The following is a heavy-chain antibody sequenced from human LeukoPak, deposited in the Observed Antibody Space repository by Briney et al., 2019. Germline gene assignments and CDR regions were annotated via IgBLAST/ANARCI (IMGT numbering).Heavy chain of an antibody. D-gene: IGHD4-17*01. CDR3: ARDGATVTTNPVFDY. V-gene: IGHV3-23*01. CDR1: GFTFDDYA. Sequence: PGGSLRLSCAASGFTFDDYAMHWVRQAPGKGLEWVSGFSGSGSSAYYADSVKGRFTISRDNSKNTLYLQMNSLRAEDTAVYYCARDGATVTTNPVFDYWGQGTLVTVSS. CDR2: FSGSGSSA. J-gene: IGHJ4*02.